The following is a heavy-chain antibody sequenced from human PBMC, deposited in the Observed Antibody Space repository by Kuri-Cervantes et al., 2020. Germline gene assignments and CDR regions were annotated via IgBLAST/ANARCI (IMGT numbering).Heavy chain of an antibody. Sequence: GESLKISCVASEFSLSSYTMNWVRQDPGKGLEWISYISSGSSTIHYADSVKGRFTISRDNAKNSLYLQMNSLRDEDTAVYYCARDRSGHYYYGRDVWGQGTTVTVSS. CDR3: ARDRSGHYYYGRDV. CDR2: ISSGSSTI. CDR1: EFSLSSYT. V-gene: IGHV3-48*02. J-gene: IGHJ6*02. D-gene: IGHD2-15*01.